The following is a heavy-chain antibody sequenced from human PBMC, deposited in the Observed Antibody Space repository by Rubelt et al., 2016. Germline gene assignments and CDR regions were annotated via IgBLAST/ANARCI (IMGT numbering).Heavy chain of an antibody. CDR1: GGSISSYY. V-gene: IGHV4-59*01. D-gene: IGHD2/OR15-2a*01. Sequence: QLQLQESGPGLVKPSETLSLTCTVSGGSISSYYWSWIRQPPGKGLEWIGYVYYSGSTNYNPSLTSRVTISVDTSKNQFSLRLSAVTAADTAVFYFAREEGIFSSQGIYDLDYWGQGTLVTVSS. CDR2: VYYSGST. J-gene: IGHJ4*02. CDR3: AREEGIFSSQGIYDLDY.